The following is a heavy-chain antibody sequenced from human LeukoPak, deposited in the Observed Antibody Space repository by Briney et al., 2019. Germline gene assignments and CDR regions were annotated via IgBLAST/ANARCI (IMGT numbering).Heavy chain of an antibody. D-gene: IGHD4-11*01. CDR3: AKILPDTVTADY. J-gene: IGHJ4*02. V-gene: IGHV3-30*18. Sequence: GGSLRLSCAASGFTFSRYGIHWVRQAPGKGLEWVAAISYDGSNKYYADSVKGRFTISRDNSKNTLYLQMNSLRAEDTAVYYCAKILPDTVTADYWGQGTLVTVSS. CDR1: GFTFSRYG. CDR2: ISYDGSNK.